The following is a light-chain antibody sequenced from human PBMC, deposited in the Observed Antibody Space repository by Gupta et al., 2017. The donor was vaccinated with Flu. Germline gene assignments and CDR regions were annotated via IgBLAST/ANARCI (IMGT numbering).Light chain of an antibody. Sequence: EIVLTQSPATLSLSPGERATLSCRASQSVGTYLAWYQQKPGQTPRLLIYDASNRATGIPARFSGSGFGKDFTLTISSREPEDFAVYYCQKRSNWPPYTFGQGTRLEI. CDR3: QKRSNWPPYT. CDR2: DAS. CDR1: QSVGTY. V-gene: IGKV3-11*01. J-gene: IGKJ2*01.